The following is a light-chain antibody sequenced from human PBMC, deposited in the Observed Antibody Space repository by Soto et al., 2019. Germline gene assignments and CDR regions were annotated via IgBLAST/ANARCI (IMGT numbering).Light chain of an antibody. CDR1: SSDVGGYNF. CDR2: EGS. V-gene: IGLV2-23*01. J-gene: IGLJ2*01. Sequence: QSALTQPPSASGSPGQSVTISCTGTSSDVGGYNFVSCYQQDPGKAPKVMIFEGSKRPSGISNRFSGSKSGNTASLTISGLQTDDEADYYCCSYAGRSTWDVVFGGGTKVTVL. CDR3: CSYAGRSTWDVV.